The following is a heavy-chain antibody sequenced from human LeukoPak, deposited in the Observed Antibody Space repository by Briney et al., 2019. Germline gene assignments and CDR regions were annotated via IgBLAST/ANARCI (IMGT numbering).Heavy chain of an antibody. J-gene: IGHJ4*02. CDR1: GYTFTGYY. Sequence: GASVKVSCKASGYTFTGYYMHWVRQAPGQRLEWMGWINPNSGGTNYAQKFQGRVTMTRDTSISTAYMELSRLRSDDTAVYYCARAEIMITFGGVIRYWGQGTLVTVSS. CDR2: INPNSGGT. D-gene: IGHD3-16*01. V-gene: IGHV1-2*02. CDR3: ARAEIMITFGGVIRY.